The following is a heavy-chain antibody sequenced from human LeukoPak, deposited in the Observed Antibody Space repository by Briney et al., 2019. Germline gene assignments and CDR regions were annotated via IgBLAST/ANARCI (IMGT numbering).Heavy chain of an antibody. CDR2: IYYSGST. CDR3: ARHIGAESGSGSYYSRLGKYYYYGMDV. D-gene: IGHD3-10*01. CDR1: GGSFSSYY. Sequence: PSETPSLTCAVYGGSFSSYYWSWIRQPPGKGLEWIGYIYYSGSTNYNPSLKSRVTISVDTSKNQFSLKLSSVTAADTAVYYCARHIGAESGSGSYYSRLGKYYYYGMDVWGQGTTVTVSS. V-gene: IGHV4-59*08. J-gene: IGHJ6*02.